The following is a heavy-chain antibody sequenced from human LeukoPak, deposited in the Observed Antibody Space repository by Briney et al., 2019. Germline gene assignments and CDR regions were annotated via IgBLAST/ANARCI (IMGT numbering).Heavy chain of an antibody. CDR3: ARDTDDSSGYYIDY. Sequence: GGSLRLSCAASGFTFSSYVMHWVRLAPGKGLEWVALISYDGSNKYYADSVKDRFTISRDNSKNTLYLQMNSLRAEDTALYYGARDTDDSSGYYIDYWGQGTLVTVSS. V-gene: IGHV3-30-3*01. CDR2: ISYDGSNK. CDR1: GFTFSSYV. J-gene: IGHJ4*02. D-gene: IGHD3-22*01.